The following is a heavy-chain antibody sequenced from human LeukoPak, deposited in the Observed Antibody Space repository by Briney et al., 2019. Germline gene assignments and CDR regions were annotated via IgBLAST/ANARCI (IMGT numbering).Heavy chain of an antibody. CDR1: GGSISSSSYY. V-gene: IGHV4-30-4*08. D-gene: IGHD3-3*01. CDR2: IYYSGST. J-gene: IGHJ5*02. CDR3: ARVVNDFWSGSQYNWFDP. Sequence: SETLSLTCTVSGGSISSSSYYWGWIRQPPGKGLEWIGYIYYSGSTYYNPSLESRVTISVDTSKNQFSLKLSSVTAADTAVYYCARVVNDFWSGSQYNWFDPWGQGTLVTVSS.